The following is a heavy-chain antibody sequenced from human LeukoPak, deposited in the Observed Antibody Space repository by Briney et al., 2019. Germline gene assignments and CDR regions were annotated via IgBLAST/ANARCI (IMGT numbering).Heavy chain of an antibody. J-gene: IGHJ4*02. V-gene: IGHV3-23*01. Sequence: GGSLRLSCAASGFTFSSYAMSWVRQAPGKGLEWVSAISGSGGSTYYADSVKGRFTISRDNSKNTLYLQVNSLRAEDTAIYYCAKDVSYYDSSGYPGDYWDQGTLVTVSS. CDR3: AKDVSYYDSSGYPGDY. D-gene: IGHD3-22*01. CDR1: GFTFSSYA. CDR2: ISGSGGST.